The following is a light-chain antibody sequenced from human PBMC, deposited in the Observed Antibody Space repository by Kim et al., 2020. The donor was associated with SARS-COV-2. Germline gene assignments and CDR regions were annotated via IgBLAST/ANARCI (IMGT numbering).Light chain of an antibody. CDR2: YKSHSHK. Sequence: FNCTLRSDINVGTYKMYWFQKKPGRLPRYPLRYKSHSHKQQGSGAPSRFSGSKDASTNAGLLLISGLQSEDEADYYCAIWYSNTWVFGGGTQLTVL. J-gene: IGLJ3*02. V-gene: IGLV5-39*01. CDR1: SDINVGTYK. CDR3: AIWYSNTWV.